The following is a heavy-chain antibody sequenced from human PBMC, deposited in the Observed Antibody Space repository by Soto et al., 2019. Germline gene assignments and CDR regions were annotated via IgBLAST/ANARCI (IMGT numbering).Heavy chain of an antibody. J-gene: IGHJ6*03. CDR3: AGSGSGSSVQVILCYYYIDV. CDR1: GGSISSGGYY. Sequence: QVQLQESGPGLVKPSQTLSLTCTVSGGSISSGGYYWSWIRQHPGTGLEWIGYIYYSGSTYYNPFLESRVTVSVYASKTQFSLKLSSVTASETAVYYCAGSGSGSSVQVILCYYYIDVWGKGTTVTVSS. CDR2: IYYSGST. D-gene: IGHD3-10*01. V-gene: IGHV4-31*08.